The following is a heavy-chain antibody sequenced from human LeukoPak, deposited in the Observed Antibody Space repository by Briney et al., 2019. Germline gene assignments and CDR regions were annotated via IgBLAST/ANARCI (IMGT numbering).Heavy chain of an antibody. Sequence: GGSLRLSCAASGFTFSSYWMSWVRQAPGKGLEWVANIKQDGSEKYYVDSVKGRFTISRDNAKNSLYLQMNSLRAEDTAVYYCAKRSFTIFGVATNYYMDVWGKGTTVTVSS. J-gene: IGHJ6*03. D-gene: IGHD3-3*01. CDR2: IKQDGSEK. V-gene: IGHV3-7*01. CDR1: GFTFSSYW. CDR3: AKRSFTIFGVATNYYMDV.